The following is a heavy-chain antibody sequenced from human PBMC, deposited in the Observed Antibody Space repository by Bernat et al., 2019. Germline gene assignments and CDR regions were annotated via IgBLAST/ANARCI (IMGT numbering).Heavy chain of an antibody. CDR1: GGTFSRYA. CDR3: ARGEGEYSYGQFYGMDV. Sequence: QVQVVQSGAEVKKPGSSVKVSCKASGGTFSRYAIHWVRQAPGQGLEWLGGIIPMFGTEKYARKFQDRVTITADESTSTVYMEVRSLKYEDTAVYYCARGEGEYSYGQFYGMDVWGQGTTVTVSS. D-gene: IGHD2/OR15-2a*01. CDR2: IIPMFGTE. V-gene: IGHV1-69*12. J-gene: IGHJ6*02.